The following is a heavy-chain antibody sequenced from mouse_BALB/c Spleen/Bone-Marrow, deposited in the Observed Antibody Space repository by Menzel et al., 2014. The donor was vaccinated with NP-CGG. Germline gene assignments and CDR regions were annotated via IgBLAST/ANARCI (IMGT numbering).Heavy chain of an antibody. V-gene: IGHV1-4*01. Sequence: QVQLQQSGAELASPGASVKMSCKASGYTFTDYTIQWVKQRPGQGLEWIGYVNPRSGSADYNQKFKDKATLTADKSSSTAFMQLSSLTSEDSAVYYCARPKGFVLDYWGQGTALTVSS. J-gene: IGHJ2*01. CDR1: GYTFTDYT. CDR2: VNPRSGSA. CDR3: ARPKGFVLDY.